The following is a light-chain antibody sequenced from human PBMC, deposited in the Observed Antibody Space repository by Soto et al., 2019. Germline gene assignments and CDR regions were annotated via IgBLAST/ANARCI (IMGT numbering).Light chain of an antibody. J-gene: IGKJ4*01. Sequence: EIVLTQSPGTLSLSPGERATLSCRSSQSVNNRYLAWYQQKPGLAPRLLIYDASSRATGIPDRFSGSGSGTDFTLTISRLEPEDFAVYYCQQYGSSPSLTFGGGTKVDIK. V-gene: IGKV3D-20*01. CDR1: QSVNNRY. CDR3: QQYGSSPSLT. CDR2: DAS.